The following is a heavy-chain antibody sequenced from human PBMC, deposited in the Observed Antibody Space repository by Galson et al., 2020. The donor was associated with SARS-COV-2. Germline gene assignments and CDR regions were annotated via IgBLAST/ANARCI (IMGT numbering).Heavy chain of an antibody. V-gene: IGHV2-5*02. Sequence: SGPTLVKPTQTLTLTCTFSGFSLSTSGVGVGWIRQPPGKTLEWLALIYWDDDKRYSPSLKSRLTITKDTPKNQEVLTMTNMDPVDTATYYWTQKSPRYGGSGFDYWSKGTLVTVSS. CDR3: TQKSPRYGGSGFDY. CDR2: IYWDDDK. J-gene: IGHJ4*02. CDR1: GFSLSTSGVG. D-gene: IGHD6-19*01.